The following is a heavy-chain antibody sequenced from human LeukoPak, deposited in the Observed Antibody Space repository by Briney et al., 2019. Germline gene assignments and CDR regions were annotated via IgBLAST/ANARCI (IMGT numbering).Heavy chain of an antibody. D-gene: IGHD6-19*01. CDR1: GGSISSYY. Sequence: SETLSLTCTVSGGSISSYYWSWIRQPAGKGLEWVGSIYYSGSTYYSPSLKSRVTISVDTSKNQFSLKLSSVTAADTAVYYCAREQSSGWYYFDYWGQGTLVTVSS. J-gene: IGHJ4*02. CDR3: AREQSSGWYYFDY. V-gene: IGHV4-4*07. CDR2: IYYSGST.